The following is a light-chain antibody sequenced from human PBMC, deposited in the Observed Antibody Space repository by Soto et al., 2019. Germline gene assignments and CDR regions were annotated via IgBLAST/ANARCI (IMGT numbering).Light chain of an antibody. J-gene: IGLJ2*01. V-gene: IGLV2-8*01. CDR1: SSDVGGYNY. CDR2: EVS. CDR3: SSYAGSNNYVV. Sequence: QSVLTQPPSASGSPGQSVTISCTGTSSDVGGYNYVSWYQKNPGKAPRLMIYEVSKRPSGVPGRFSGSKSDNTASLTVSGLQAEEEADYYCSSYAGSNNYVVFGGGTKLTVL.